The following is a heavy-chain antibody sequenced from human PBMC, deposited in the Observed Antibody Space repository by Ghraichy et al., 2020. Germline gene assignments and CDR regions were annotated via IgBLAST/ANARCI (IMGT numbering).Heavy chain of an antibody. V-gene: IGHV1-2*02. D-gene: IGHD6-13*01. J-gene: IGHJ2*01. CDR2: INPNSGGT. Sequence: ASVKVSCKASGYTFTGYYMHWVRQAPGQGPEWMGWINPNSGGTNYAQKFQGRVTMTRDTSISTAYMELSRLRSDDTAVYYCARGDSSSWNWYFDLWGRGTLVTVS. CDR3: ARGDSSSWNWYFDL. CDR1: GYTFTGYY.